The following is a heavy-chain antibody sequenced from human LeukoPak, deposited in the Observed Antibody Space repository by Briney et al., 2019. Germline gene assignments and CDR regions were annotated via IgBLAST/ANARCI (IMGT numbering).Heavy chain of an antibody. J-gene: IGHJ4*02. Sequence: SETLSLTCTVSGGSISSSSYYWGWLRQPPGKGLEWIGSIYCSGSTNYNPSLKSRVTISVDTSKNQFSLKLSSVTAADTAVYYCARYVVVGVAAYYFDYWGQGTLVTASS. D-gene: IGHD2-15*01. CDR1: GGSISSSSYY. CDR2: IYCSGST. V-gene: IGHV4-39*07. CDR3: ARYVVVGVAAYYFDY.